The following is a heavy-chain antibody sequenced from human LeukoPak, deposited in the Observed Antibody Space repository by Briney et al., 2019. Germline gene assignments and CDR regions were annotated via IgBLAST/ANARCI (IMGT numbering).Heavy chain of an antibody. J-gene: IGHJ3*02. CDR1: GDSISSSIYY. CDR2: IYYSGST. V-gene: IGHV4-39*07. D-gene: IGHD3-10*01. CDR3: ARALVRGVNAFDI. Sequence: SETLSLTCTVSGDSISSSIYYWGWIRQPPGKGLEWIGSIYYSGSTYYNPSLKSRVTISVDTSNNQFSLKLKSVTAADTAVYYCARALVRGVNAFDIWGQGTMVTVSS.